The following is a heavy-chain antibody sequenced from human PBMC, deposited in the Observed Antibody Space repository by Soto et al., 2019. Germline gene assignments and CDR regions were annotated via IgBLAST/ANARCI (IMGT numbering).Heavy chain of an antibody. J-gene: IGHJ4*02. CDR2: IWNDGSNK. Sequence: QVQLVESGGGVVQPGRSLRLSCTASGFAFSSHAMHWVRQAPGKGLEWVAVIWNDGSNKYYADSMKGRFSISRDNSKNTLYLHMNSLRAGDTAVYYCAREEYSGAWYGFGQYWGQGTQVTVSS. D-gene: IGHD6-19*01. CDR3: AREEYSGAWYGFGQY. CDR1: GFAFSSHA. V-gene: IGHV3-33*01.